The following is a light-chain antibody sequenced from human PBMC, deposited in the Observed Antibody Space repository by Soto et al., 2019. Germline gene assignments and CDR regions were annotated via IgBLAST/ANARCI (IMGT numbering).Light chain of an antibody. Sequence: EIVLKESPATRSLSPGERATLSCRASQSVSSLLAWYQQKPGQAPRLLISDASNRATGIPARFSGSGSGTDFTLTISSLEPEDFAVYYCQQRSNWPLTFGGGTKVDIK. CDR2: DAS. CDR1: QSVSSL. J-gene: IGKJ4*01. V-gene: IGKV3-11*01. CDR3: QQRSNWPLT.